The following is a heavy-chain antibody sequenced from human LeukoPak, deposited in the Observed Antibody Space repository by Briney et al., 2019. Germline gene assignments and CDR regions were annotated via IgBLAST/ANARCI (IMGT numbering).Heavy chain of an antibody. CDR3: ARDVAAYWYYYLDV. CDR1: GYTFTSYY. D-gene: IGHD2-8*02. J-gene: IGHJ6*03. Sequence: GASVKVSCKASGYTFTSYYMHWVRQAPGQGLEWMGIINPSDGGATYAQKFQGRVTMTRDTSTSTVYMDLSSLRSEDTAVYYCARDVAAYWYYYLDVWGKGTTVTVSS. V-gene: IGHV1-46*03. CDR2: INPSDGGA.